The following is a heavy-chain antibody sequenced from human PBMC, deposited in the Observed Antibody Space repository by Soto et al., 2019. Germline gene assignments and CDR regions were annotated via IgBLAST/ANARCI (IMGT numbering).Heavy chain of an antibody. Sequence: QVQLVQSGAEVKKPGASVKVSCKASGYTFTSYGISWVRQAPGQGLEWMGWISAYNGNTNYAQKLQGRVTMTTDTPTSTAYMERRSRRADETAVYYWARAWRGYYISRPDYAFDIWGQGTMVTVSS. J-gene: IGHJ3*02. CDR1: GYTFTSYG. CDR3: ARAWRGYYISRPDYAFDI. D-gene: IGHD3-3*01. CDR2: ISAYNGNT. V-gene: IGHV1-18*01.